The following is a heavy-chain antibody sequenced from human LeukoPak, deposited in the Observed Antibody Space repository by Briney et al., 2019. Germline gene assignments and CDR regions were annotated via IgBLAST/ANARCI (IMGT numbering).Heavy chain of an antibody. CDR3: ARDSALAQAVMFDY. V-gene: IGHV3-23*01. J-gene: IGHJ4*02. D-gene: IGHD6-19*01. CDR1: GFTFSSYA. Sequence: GGSLRLSCAASGFTFSSYAMSWVRQAPGKGLEWVSAISGSGGSTYYADSVKGRFTISRDNSKNTLYLQMNSLRAEDTAVYYCARDSALAQAVMFDYWGQGTLVTVSS. CDR2: ISGSGGST.